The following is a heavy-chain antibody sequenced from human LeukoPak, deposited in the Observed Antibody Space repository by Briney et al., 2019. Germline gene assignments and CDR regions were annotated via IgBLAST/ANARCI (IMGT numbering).Heavy chain of an antibody. J-gene: IGHJ4*02. CDR3: ARLAIAEGNFDY. V-gene: IGHV4-59*08. D-gene: IGHD6-13*01. Sequence: SETLSLTCTVSGGSLNNYYWTWIRQPPGKGLEWIGSIFYTGSTNYNPSLKSRVTLSLDTSKNQFSLKLSSVTAADTAVYYCARLAIAEGNFDYWGQGTLVTVSS. CDR1: GGSLNNYY. CDR2: IFYTGST.